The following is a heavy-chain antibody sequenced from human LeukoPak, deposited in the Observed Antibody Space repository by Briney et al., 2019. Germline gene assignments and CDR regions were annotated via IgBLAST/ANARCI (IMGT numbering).Heavy chain of an antibody. D-gene: IGHD3-22*01. Sequence: ASVKVSCRASGYTFTSYAMNWVRQAPGQGLEWMGWINTNTGSPTYAQGFTGRFVFSLDTSVSTAYLQISSLKAEDTAVYYCALHAPNPPDYYDSSGYYYDWYFDLWGRGTLVTVSS. CDR2: INTNTGSP. CDR3: ALHAPNPPDYYDSSGYYYDWYFDL. V-gene: IGHV7-4-1*02. J-gene: IGHJ2*01. CDR1: GYTFTSYA.